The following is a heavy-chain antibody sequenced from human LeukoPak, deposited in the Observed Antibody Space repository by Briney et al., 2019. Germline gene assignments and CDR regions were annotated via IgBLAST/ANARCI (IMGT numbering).Heavy chain of an antibody. CDR1: GFTFSSYW. D-gene: IGHD3-9*01. J-gene: IGHJ6*03. CDR2: INSDGGST. V-gene: IGHV3-74*01. CDR3: ARVCTPVLRYFDWLEYYYYYYMDV. Sequence: GGSLRLSCAASGFTFSSYWMHWVRQAPGKGLVWVSRINSDGGSTSYADSVKGRFTISRDNAKNSLYLQMNSLRAEDTAVYYCARVCTPVLRYFDWLEYYYYYYMDVWGKGTTVTISS.